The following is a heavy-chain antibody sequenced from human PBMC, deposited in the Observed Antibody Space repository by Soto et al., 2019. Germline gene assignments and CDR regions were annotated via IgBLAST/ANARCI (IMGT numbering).Heavy chain of an antibody. D-gene: IGHD3-22*01. Sequence: EVQLVESGGGLGEPGGSLRLSCEASGFTFKNAWMSWLLQAPGRGLEWVGRIISNSDGGTAEYAAPVNGSFTISRADSTNTLYWQMNSLKTDGTAVYYCTTDEGDSRSFYNFDYWGQGALVTVSS. J-gene: IGHJ4*02. CDR3: TTDEGDSRSFYNFDY. CDR2: IISNSDGGTA. V-gene: IGHV3-15*07. CDR1: GFTFKNAW.